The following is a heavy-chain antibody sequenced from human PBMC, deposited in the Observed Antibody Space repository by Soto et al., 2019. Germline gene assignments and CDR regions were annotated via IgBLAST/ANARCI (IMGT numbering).Heavy chain of an antibody. J-gene: IGHJ4*02. CDR3: ARDVWPYYFDY. Sequence: QVQLQESGPGLVKSSQTLSLTCTVSGGSISSGGYHWNWIRQHPGKGLEWIGNIYYSGSTYYNPSLKGRVTIAIDTSKNQFSLKLSSVTAADTAVYYCARDVWPYYFDYWGQGTLVTVSS. D-gene: IGHD2-21*01. CDR2: IYYSGST. CDR1: GGSISSGGYH. V-gene: IGHV4-31*03.